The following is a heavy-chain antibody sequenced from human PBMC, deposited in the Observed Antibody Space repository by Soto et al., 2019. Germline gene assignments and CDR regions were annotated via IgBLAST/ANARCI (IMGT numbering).Heavy chain of an antibody. CDR1: GGSISKYY. Sequence: SETLSLTCTVSGGSISKYYWSWIRQSPGKGLEWIGYIYYSGSTKYNPSLKSRVTISVDTSKNQFSLKLSSVTAADTAVYYCARGGVTAMDPALLGYYYYGMDVWGQGTTVTVSS. CDR3: ARGGVTAMDPALLGYYYYGMDV. V-gene: IGHV4-59*08. CDR2: IYYSGST. D-gene: IGHD5-18*01. J-gene: IGHJ6*02.